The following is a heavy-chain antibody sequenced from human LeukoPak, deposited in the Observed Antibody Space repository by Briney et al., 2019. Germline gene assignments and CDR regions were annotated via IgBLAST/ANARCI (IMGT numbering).Heavy chain of an antibody. V-gene: IGHV4-59*12. Sequence: SETLSLTCTVSGGSISDYYWTWIRQSPGTGLEWIGYMDYSGSTAYNPSLKSRVTISTDTSKKQFSLELSSVTAADTAVYYCARDIPLSSSFQPNAFDIWGQGTMVTVSS. J-gene: IGHJ3*02. D-gene: IGHD6-6*01. CDR3: ARDIPLSSSFQPNAFDI. CDR2: MDYSGST. CDR1: GGSISDYY.